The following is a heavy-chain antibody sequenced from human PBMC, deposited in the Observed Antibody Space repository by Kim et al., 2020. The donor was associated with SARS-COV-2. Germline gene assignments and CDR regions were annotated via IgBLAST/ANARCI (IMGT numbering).Heavy chain of an antibody. J-gene: IGHJ4*02. CDR1: GFTFSTYA. CDR2: IWYDGSNK. D-gene: IGHD6-13*01. V-gene: IGHV3-33*06. Sequence: GGSLRLSCGASGFTFSTYAFHWVRQAPGKGLEWVAVIWYDGSNKNYADSVKGRFTISRDNSKNTLYLQMNSLRAEDTAVYYCAKIAYNSIWYYFDSWGQGTLVTVSS. CDR3: AKIAYNSIWYYFDS.